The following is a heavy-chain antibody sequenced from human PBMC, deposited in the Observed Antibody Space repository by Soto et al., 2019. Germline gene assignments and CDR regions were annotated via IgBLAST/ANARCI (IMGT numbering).Heavy chain of an antibody. Sequence: PGESLKISCKGSGYSFAGYWITWVRQKPGKGLEWMGRIDPSDSQTYYSPSFRGHVTISVTKSITTVFLQWSSLRASDTAMYYCARHSNRRHSSSTHYYYGMDVWGQGTTVTVSS. D-gene: IGHD6-6*01. CDR2: IDPSDSQT. CDR3: ARHSNRRHSSSTHYYYGMDV. CDR1: GYSFAGYW. V-gene: IGHV5-10-1*01. J-gene: IGHJ6*02.